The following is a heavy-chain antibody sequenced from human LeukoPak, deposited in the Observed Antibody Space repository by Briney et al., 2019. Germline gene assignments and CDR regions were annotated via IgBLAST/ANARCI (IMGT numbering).Heavy chain of an antibody. CDR3: ARQRISGGGFDY. CDR2: IYYSGST. D-gene: IGHD6-13*01. J-gene: IGHJ4*02. CDR1: GGSFSGYY. Sequence: SETLSLTCAVYGGSFSGYYWSWIRQPPGKGLEWIGYIYYSGSTNYNPSLKSRVTISVDTSKNQFSLKLSSVTAADTAVYYCARQRISGGGFDYWGQGTLVTVSS. V-gene: IGHV4-59*01.